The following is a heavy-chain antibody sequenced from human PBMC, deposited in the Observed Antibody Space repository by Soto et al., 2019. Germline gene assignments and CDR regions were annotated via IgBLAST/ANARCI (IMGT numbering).Heavy chain of an antibody. V-gene: IGHV4-4*02. CDR2: IYHGGGT. D-gene: IGHD3-3*01. CDR3: ATGNVDSMLES. J-gene: IGHJ4*02. CDR1: VGSISIRDW. Sequence: SETLSVTCSFSVGSISIRDWWTWVRQAPGKGLEWIGKIYHGGGTNFSPSLRGRVNISIDKSRKFFSLTLNSVTAADTAIYFCATGNVDSMLESWGRGTMVTVSS.